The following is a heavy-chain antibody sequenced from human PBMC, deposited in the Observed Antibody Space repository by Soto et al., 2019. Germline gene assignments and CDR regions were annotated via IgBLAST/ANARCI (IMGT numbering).Heavy chain of an antibody. CDR2: ISSSGSYI. J-gene: IGHJ4*02. Sequence: PGGSLRLSCAASGFTFSSYSMNWARQAPGKGLEWVSSISSSGSYIYYTDSVKGRFTISRDNAKNSLYLQMNSLRAEDTAVYYCGGGTFYYVSLVYYGYGGEGTGVTFPS. CDR3: GGGTFYYVSLVYYGY. D-gene: IGHD3-22*01. V-gene: IGHV3-21*01. CDR1: GFTFSSYS.